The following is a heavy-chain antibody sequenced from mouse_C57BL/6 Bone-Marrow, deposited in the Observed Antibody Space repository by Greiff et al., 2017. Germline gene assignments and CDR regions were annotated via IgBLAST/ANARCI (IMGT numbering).Heavy chain of an antibody. V-gene: IGHV5-4*03. CDR2: ISDGGSYT. J-gene: IGHJ4*01. Sequence: EVKLVESGGGLVKPGGSLKLSCAASGFTFSSYAMSWVRQTPEKRLEWVATISDGGSYTYYPDNVKGRFTISRDNAKNNLYLQMSHLKSEDTAMYYCARALYYYGSSQYYYAMDYWGQGTSVTVSS. CDR1: GFTFSSYA. CDR3: ARALYYYGSSQYYYAMDY. D-gene: IGHD1-1*01.